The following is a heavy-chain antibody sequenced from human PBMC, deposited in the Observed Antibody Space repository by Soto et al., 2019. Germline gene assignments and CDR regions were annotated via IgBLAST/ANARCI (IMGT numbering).Heavy chain of an antibody. D-gene: IGHD3-10*01. CDR3: AREYYQGAGPWH. CDR2: ISAYNGNT. CDR1: GYTFTSYG. Sequence: QVQLVQSGAEVKKPWASVKVSCKASGYTFTSYGISWVRQAPGQGLAWMGWISAYNGNTNHGQKLQGTVTTTTDTSSSTAYRERRSLRSADTAVYYCAREYYQGAGPWHWGQGTLVTVSS. V-gene: IGHV1-18*01. J-gene: IGHJ4*02.